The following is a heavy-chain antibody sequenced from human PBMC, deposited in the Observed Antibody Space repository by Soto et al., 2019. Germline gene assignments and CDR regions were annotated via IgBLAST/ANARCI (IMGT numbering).Heavy chain of an antibody. CDR2: IKSKTDGETT. CDR1: GITFSNAW. J-gene: IGHJ4*02. V-gene: IGHV3-15*01. Sequence: EVHLVESGGGFVNPGGSLRLSCAASGITFSNAWMSWVRQAPGKGLEWVGRIKSKTDGETTDYAAPVKGRFTISRDDSENTLFLQMNSLKAEDTAVYYCTAKANGYWGQGTLVTVSS. D-gene: IGHD4-17*01. CDR3: TAKANGY.